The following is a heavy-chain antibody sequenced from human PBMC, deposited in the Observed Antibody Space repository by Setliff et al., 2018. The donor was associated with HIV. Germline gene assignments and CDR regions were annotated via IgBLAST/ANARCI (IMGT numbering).Heavy chain of an antibody. CDR3: ARSSTPDSSAYYPDY. Sequence: PSETLSLTCAVSGGSISSNNWWSWVRQPPGKGLEWIGEIYHGGSTNYNSSLKSRVTISVDKSKNQFSLKLSSVTAADTAVYYCARSSTPDSSAYYPDYWGQGTPVTVSS. CDR1: GGSISSNNW. V-gene: IGHV4-4*02. CDR2: IYHGGST. D-gene: IGHD3-22*01. J-gene: IGHJ4*02.